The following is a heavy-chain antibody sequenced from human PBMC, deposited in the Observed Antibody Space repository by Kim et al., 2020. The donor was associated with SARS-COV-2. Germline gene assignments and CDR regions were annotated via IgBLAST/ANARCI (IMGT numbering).Heavy chain of an antibody. CDR3: ASSDIVAPFDY. V-gene: IGHV3-21*01. J-gene: IGHJ4*02. Sequence: IYYADSVRGRFTISRDTAKNSLYLQMNSLRAEDTAVYYCASSDIVAPFDYWGQGTLVTVSS. CDR2: I. D-gene: IGHD5-12*01.